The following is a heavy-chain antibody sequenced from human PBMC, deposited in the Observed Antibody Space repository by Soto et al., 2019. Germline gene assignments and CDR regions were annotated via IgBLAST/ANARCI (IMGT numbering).Heavy chain of an antibody. Sequence: PGGSLRLSCAASGFTFSIYAMRWVRHAPGKGLEWVSAISGSGGSTYYADSVKGRFTISRDNSKNTLYLQMNSLRAEDTAVYYCAKDHPPFVVVVPAAIEWGQGTLVTVSS. CDR3: AKDHPPFVVVVPAAIE. CDR1: GFTFSIYA. CDR2: ISGSGGST. D-gene: IGHD2-2*02. J-gene: IGHJ4*02. V-gene: IGHV3-23*01.